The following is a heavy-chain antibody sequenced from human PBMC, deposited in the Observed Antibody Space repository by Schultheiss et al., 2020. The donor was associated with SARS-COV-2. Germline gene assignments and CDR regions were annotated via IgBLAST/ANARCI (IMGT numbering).Heavy chain of an antibody. Sequence: SETLSLTCTVSRGSISGDNWGWIRQPAGKGLEWIGLYAGGTTNYNPSLKNRVTMSVDTSKYQVSLRLTSVTAADTAIYYCARDPNYTNYGFGWFDLWGQGTLVTV. D-gene: IGHD4-11*01. CDR1: RGSISGDN. CDR3: ARDPNYTNYGFGWFDL. CDR2: YAGGTT. J-gene: IGHJ5*02. V-gene: IGHV4-4*07.